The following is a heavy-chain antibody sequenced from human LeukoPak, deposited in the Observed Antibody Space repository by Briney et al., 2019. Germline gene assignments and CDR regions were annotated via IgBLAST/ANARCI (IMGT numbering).Heavy chain of an antibody. CDR1: GYTFTGYY. Sequence: ASVKVSCKASGYTFTGYYMHWVRQAPGQGLEWMGWISTYNGNTNYAQKLQDRVTMTRDTSTSTAYMELRSLRSDDTAVYYCARGKAAMVTYYYYYYMDVWGKGTTVTVSS. CDR2: ISTYNGNT. J-gene: IGHJ6*03. V-gene: IGHV1-18*04. CDR3: ARGKAAMVTYYYYYYMDV. D-gene: IGHD5-18*01.